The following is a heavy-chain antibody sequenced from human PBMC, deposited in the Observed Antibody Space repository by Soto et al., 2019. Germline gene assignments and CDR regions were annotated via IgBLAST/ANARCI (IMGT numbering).Heavy chain of an antibody. Sequence: GGSLRLSCVASGFTFGTYAIHWVRQAPGKGLQWVALISYEGSNTYYADSVKGRFTVSRDNSKSTLYLQMNSLRPEDTGVYYCARVTPGNNLYYFSGMDVWGQGT. CDR3: ARVTPGNNLYYFSGMDV. CDR2: ISYEGSNT. J-gene: IGHJ6*02. D-gene: IGHD1-1*01. V-gene: IGHV3-30-3*01. CDR1: GFTFGTYA.